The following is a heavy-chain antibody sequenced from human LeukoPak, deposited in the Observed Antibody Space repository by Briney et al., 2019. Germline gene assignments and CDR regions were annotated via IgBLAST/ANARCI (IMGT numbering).Heavy chain of an antibody. Sequence: SETLSLTCTVSGGSISSYYWSWLRQPPGKGLEYIGYTHYSGATNYNPSLKSRVTISLDTSGNQFSLKLSSVTAADTAVYYCARPITMIATGAFDIWGQGTMVTVSS. V-gene: IGHV4-59*01. D-gene: IGHD3-22*01. CDR1: GGSISSYY. CDR2: THYSGAT. J-gene: IGHJ3*02. CDR3: ARPITMIATGAFDI.